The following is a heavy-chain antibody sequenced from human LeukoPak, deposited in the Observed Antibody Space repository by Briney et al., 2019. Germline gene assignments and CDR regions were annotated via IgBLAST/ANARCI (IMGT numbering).Heavy chain of an antibody. V-gene: IGHV4-39*07. J-gene: IGHJ5*02. CDR2: IYYSGST. D-gene: IGHD6-19*01. CDR1: GGSISSSSYY. Sequence: NPSETLSLTCTVSGGSISSSSYYWGWIRQPPGKGLEWIGYIYYSGSTYYNPSLKSRVTISVDTSKNQFSLKLSSVTAADTAVYYCARASSGWQPEYWFDPWGQGTLVTVSS. CDR3: ARASSGWQPEYWFDP.